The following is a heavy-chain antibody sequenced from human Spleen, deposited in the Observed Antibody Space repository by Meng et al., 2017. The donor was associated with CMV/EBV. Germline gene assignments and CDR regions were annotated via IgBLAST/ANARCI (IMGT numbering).Heavy chain of an antibody. V-gene: IGHV3-69-1*01. CDR3: ARDPDGGVMDDAFDI. D-gene: IGHD3-16*01. CDR1: GFTFSSYN. CDR2: IGTTGTT. J-gene: IGHJ3*02. Sequence: GESLKISCVASGFTFSSYNMNWVRQAPGKGLEWISYIGTTGTTFYADSVKGRFTISRDNAENSLYLQMNSLRAEDTAVYYCARDPDGGVMDDAFDIWGQGTMVTVSS.